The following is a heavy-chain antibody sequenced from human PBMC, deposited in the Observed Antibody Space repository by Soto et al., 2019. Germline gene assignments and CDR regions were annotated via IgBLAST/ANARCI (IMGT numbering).Heavy chain of an antibody. CDR1: GFTFSSYA. Sequence: QVQLVESGGGVGQPGRSRRLSCAASGFTFSSYAMHWVRQAPGKGLEWVAVISYDGSNKYYAVSVKGRFTISRDNSKNTLYLQMNSLRAEDTAVYYCARPLWRNDYNWGYFDLWGRGTLVTVSS. CDR3: ARPLWRNDYNWGYFDL. D-gene: IGHD1-1*01. V-gene: IGHV3-30-3*01. CDR2: ISYDGSNK. J-gene: IGHJ2*01.